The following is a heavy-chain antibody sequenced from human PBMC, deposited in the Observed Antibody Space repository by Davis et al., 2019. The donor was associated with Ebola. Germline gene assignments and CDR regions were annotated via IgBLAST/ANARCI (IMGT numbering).Heavy chain of an antibody. CDR2: FSSSTSYI. CDR3: AGDGVAAASDY. CDR1: GFTFSSYS. D-gene: IGHD2-2*01. V-gene: IGHV3-21*01. J-gene: IGHJ4*02. Sequence: GESLKISCAASGFTFSSYSMNWVRQAPGKGLEWVSSFSSSTSYIYYADSVKGRFTISRDNAKNSLFLQMNSLRVEDTAMYYCAGDGVAAASDYWGQGTMVTVSS.